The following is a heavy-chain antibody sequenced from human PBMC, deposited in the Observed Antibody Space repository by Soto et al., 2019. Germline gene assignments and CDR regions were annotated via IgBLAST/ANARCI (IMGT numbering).Heavy chain of an antibody. J-gene: IGHJ5*02. Sequence: QVQLVQSGAEVKKPGSSVKVSCKASGGTFSSYTISWVRQAPGQGLEWMGRIIPILGIANYAQKFQGRVTITADKSTSTAYMELSSLRSEDTAVYYCAREGEYSGYDSCFDPWGQGTLVTVSS. V-gene: IGHV1-69*08. CDR2: IIPILGIA. CDR3: AREGEYSGYDSCFDP. D-gene: IGHD5-12*01. CDR1: GGTFSSYT.